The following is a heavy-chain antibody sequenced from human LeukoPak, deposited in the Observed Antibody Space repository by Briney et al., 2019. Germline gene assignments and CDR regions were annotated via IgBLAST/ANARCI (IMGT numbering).Heavy chain of an antibody. D-gene: IGHD5-12*01. CDR2: INPNSGGT. J-gene: IGHJ6*03. V-gene: IGHV1-2*02. CDR3: ARGKVATRYYYYYMDV. CDR1: GYTFTGYY. Sequence: GASVKVSCKASGYTFTGYYMHWVRQAPGQGLEWMGWINPNSGGTNYAQKFQGRVTMTRDTSISTAYMELSRLRSDDTAVYYCARGKVATRYYYYYMDVWGKGTTVTVSS.